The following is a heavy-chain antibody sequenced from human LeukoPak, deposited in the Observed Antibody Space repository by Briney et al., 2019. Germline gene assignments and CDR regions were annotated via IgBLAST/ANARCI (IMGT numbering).Heavy chain of an antibody. Sequence: PLETLSLTCTVSGGSISSYYWSCIRQPPGKGLKWLGYISYRGSSNYNPSLKSPVTICVDTSKNQCSLKLNSVAAADTAVYYCARGEAHDYGGKVGDYWGQGTLVTVSS. CDR1: GGSISSYY. D-gene: IGHD4-23*01. V-gene: IGHV4-59*01. J-gene: IGHJ4*02. CDR2: ISYRGSS. CDR3: ARGEAHDYGGKVGDY.